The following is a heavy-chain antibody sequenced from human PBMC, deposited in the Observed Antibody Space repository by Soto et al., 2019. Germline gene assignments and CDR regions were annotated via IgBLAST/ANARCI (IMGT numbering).Heavy chain of an antibody. CDR1: SGSIGTSNG. V-gene: IGHV4-4*02. Sequence: SETLSLTCAVSSGSIGTSNGWSWVRQPPERGLEWIGEIHHRGSTNYNPSLMSRVTISVDTSKNQFSLKLSSVTAADTAVYYCASSMGGYDWLFTYDYWGQGTLVTVSS. D-gene: IGHD5-12*01. J-gene: IGHJ4*02. CDR3: ASSMGGYDWLFTYDY. CDR2: IHHRGST.